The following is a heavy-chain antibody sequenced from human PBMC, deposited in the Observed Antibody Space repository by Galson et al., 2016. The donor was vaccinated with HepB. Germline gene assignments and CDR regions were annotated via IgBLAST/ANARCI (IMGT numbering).Heavy chain of an antibody. CDR1: GGIFSSYA. CDR3: ARDLGYSHDLGDS. Sequence: SVKVSCKASGGIFSSYAISWVRQAPGQGLEWMGGIIPSFVTPTYAQRFQGRATITADESTSTVSMELSSLKSEDTAVYYCARDLGYSHDLGDSWGQGTLVTVSS. CDR2: IIPSFVTP. D-gene: IGHD5-12*01. V-gene: IGHV1-69*13. J-gene: IGHJ4*02.